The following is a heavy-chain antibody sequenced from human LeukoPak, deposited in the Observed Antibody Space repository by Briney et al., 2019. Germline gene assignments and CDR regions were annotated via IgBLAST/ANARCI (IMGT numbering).Heavy chain of an antibody. Sequence: GGSLRLSCAASGFTFSSYAMSWVRQAPGKGLEWVSAISGSGGSTYYADSVKGRFTISRDNSKNTLYLQMNSVRAEDTAVYYCAKDRGSSTSRYYYGMDVWGQGTTVTVSS. CDR1: GFTFSSYA. V-gene: IGHV3-23*01. CDR3: AKDRGSSTSRYYYGMDV. D-gene: IGHD2-2*01. CDR2: ISGSGGST. J-gene: IGHJ6*02.